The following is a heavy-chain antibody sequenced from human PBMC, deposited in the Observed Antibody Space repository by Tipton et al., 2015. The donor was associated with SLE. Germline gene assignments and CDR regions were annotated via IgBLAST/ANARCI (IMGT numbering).Heavy chain of an antibody. CDR2: ISSNGGTI. J-gene: IGHJ4*02. CDR1: GFTFSDFY. Sequence: GSLRLSCAASGFTFSDFYMSWIRQAPGKGLEWLSYISSNGGTIYYADSVKGRFTVSRDNAKNSLYLQMNSLRAEDTAVYYCARGRWFRELTYYFDYWGQGTLITVSS. CDR3: ARGRWFRELTYYFDY. D-gene: IGHD3-10*01. V-gene: IGHV3-11*04.